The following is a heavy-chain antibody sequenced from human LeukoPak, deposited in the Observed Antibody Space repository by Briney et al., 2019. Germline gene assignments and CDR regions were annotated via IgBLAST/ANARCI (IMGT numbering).Heavy chain of an antibody. J-gene: IGHJ4*02. V-gene: IGHV1-69*04. CDR1: GGTFSSYA. Sequence: SVKVSCKAPGGTFSSYAISWVRQAPGQGLEWMGRIIPILGIANYAQKFQGRVTITADKSTSTAYMELSSLRSEDTAVYYCARETYDYVWGSYRGRSYYFDYWGQGTLVTVSS. D-gene: IGHD3-16*02. CDR3: ARETYDYVWGSYRGRSYYFDY. CDR2: IIPILGIA.